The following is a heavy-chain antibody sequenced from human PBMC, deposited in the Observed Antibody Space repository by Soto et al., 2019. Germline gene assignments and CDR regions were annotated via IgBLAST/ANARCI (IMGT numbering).Heavy chain of an antibody. CDR3: ARRGYGLYFDY. V-gene: IGHV3-64*01. D-gene: IGHD3-10*01. J-gene: IGHJ4*02. CDR1: GFTFSSYA. CDR2: ISGNGGST. Sequence: EVQLVESGGGLVQPGGSLRLSCAASGFTFSSYAMHWVRQAPGKGLEYVSAISGNGGSTYSANSVKGRFTISRENSKNTLDLQMGSLRAEDMAVYYCARRGYGLYFDYWGQGTLVTVSS.